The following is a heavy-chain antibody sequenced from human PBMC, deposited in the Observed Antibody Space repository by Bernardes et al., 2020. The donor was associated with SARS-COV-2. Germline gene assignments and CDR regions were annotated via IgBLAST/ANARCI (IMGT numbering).Heavy chain of an antibody. V-gene: IGHV3-33*01. CDR3: ARDINKYQLPHHALDL. D-gene: IGHD2-2*01. CDR2: IWHDGSNE. Sequence: GGSLRLSCGASGFTFSTYGMHWVRQAPGKGLEWVALIWHDGSNENYADSVKGRFTISRDNSKNTLYMQMNSLTAEDTAVYFCARDINKYQLPHHALDLWGQGTAVTVSS. CDR1: GFTFSTYG. J-gene: IGHJ6*02.